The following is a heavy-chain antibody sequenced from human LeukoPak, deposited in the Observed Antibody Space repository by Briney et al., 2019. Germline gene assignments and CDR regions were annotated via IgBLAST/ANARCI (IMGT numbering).Heavy chain of an antibody. CDR3: TGSTMVRGVIIPGY. V-gene: IGHV3-49*04. CDR2: IRSKAYGGTT. Sequence: GGSLRLSCAASGFTFGDYAMSWVRQAPGKGLEWVGFIRSKAYGGTTEYAASVKGRFTISRDDSKSIAYLQMNSLKTEDTAVYYCTGSTMVRGVIIPGYWGQGTLVTVSS. J-gene: IGHJ4*02. CDR1: GFTFGDYA. D-gene: IGHD3-10*01.